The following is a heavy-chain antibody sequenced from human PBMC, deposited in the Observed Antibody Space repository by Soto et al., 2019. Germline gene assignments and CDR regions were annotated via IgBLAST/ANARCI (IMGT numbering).Heavy chain of an antibody. J-gene: IGHJ6*02. V-gene: IGHV4-59*01. CDR2: IYYSGST. Sequence: SETLSLTCTVSGGSISSYYWSWIRQPPGKGLEWIGYIYYSGSTNYNPSLKSRVTISVDTSKNQFSLKLSSVTAADTAVYYRASLEDRGLGSSSLRGYYYYGMDVWGQGTTVTVSS. CDR1: GGSISSYY. CDR3: ASLEDRGLGSSSLRGYYYYGMDV. D-gene: IGHD6-6*01.